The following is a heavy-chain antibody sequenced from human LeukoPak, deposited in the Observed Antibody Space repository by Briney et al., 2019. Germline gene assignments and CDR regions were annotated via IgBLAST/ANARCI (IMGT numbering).Heavy chain of an antibody. CDR2: IYTSGST. CDR1: GGSISSGSYY. J-gene: IGHJ4*02. D-gene: IGHD1-26*01. V-gene: IGHV4-61*02. CDR3: ARGGELRGRSFDY. Sequence: SQTLSLTCTVSGGSISSGSYYWSWIRQPAGKGLEWIGRIYTSGSTNYNPSLKSRVTISVDTSKNQFSLKLSSVTAADTAVYYCARGGELRGRSFDYWGQGTLVTVSS.